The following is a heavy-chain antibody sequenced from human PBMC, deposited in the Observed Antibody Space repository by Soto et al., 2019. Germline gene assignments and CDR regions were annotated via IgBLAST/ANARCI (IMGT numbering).Heavy chain of an antibody. J-gene: IGHJ4*02. Sequence: SETLSLTCTVSGGSISSYYWSWIRQPPGKGLEWIGYIYYSGSTNYNPSLKSRVTISVDTSKNQFSLKLSSVTAADTAVYYCARYYYDSSGYPKFDYWGQGTLVTLSS. V-gene: IGHV4-59*01. CDR3: ARYYYDSSGYPKFDY. CDR1: GGSISSYY. D-gene: IGHD3-22*01. CDR2: IYYSGST.